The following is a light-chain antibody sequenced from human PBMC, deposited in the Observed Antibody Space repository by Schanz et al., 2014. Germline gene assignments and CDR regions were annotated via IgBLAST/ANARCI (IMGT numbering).Light chain of an antibody. CDR2: DAS. CDR1: QRISHW. J-gene: IGKJ2*01. CDR3: QQYNSVMYT. Sequence: DIQMTQSPSTLSASVGDRVTITCRASQRISHWLAWYQQKPGKAPKLLIYDASNLQSEVPSRFSGSGSGTEFTLTISRLHPDDFANYYCQQYNSVMYTFGQGTKLEIK. V-gene: IGKV1-5*01.